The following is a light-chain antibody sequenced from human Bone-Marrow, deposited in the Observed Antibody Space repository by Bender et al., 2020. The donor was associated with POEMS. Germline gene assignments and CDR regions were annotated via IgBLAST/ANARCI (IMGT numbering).Light chain of an antibody. CDR2: DDS. V-gene: IGLV3-21*02. Sequence: SYVLTKPPSVSVAPGQTARVTCGGYNIGSKSVHWYRQKPGQAPVLVVYDDSDRPSGIPERFSGSNSGNTATLTISRVEAGDEADYYCQVWDTSSDNQGYVFGPGTKVTVL. J-gene: IGLJ1*01. CDR3: QVWDTSSDNQGYV. CDR1: NIGSKS.